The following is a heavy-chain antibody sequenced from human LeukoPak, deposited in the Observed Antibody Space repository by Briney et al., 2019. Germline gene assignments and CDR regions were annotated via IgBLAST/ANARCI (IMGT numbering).Heavy chain of an antibody. Sequence: SQTLSLTCTVSGGSISSGDYYWSWIRQPPGKGLEWIGYIYYSGSTCYNPSLKSRVTISVDTFKNQFSLKLSSVTAADTAVYYCARGMVRGVIKTSDRDNWFDPWGQGTLVTVSS. D-gene: IGHD3-10*01. V-gene: IGHV4-30-4*01. CDR3: ARGMVRGVIKTSDRDNWFDP. CDR2: IYYSGST. J-gene: IGHJ5*02. CDR1: GGSISSGDYY.